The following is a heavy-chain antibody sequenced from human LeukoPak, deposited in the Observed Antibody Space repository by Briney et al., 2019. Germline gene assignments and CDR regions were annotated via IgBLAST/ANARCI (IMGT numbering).Heavy chain of an antibody. V-gene: IGHV4-39*02. Sequence: YXXXXIXXXPGKGLXGIGSIYYRXTTYYHPSLKSRVTISVDTSKNQFSLKLSSVTAADTAVYYCARDLSYCSGGSCYSGGWFDPWGQGTLVTVSS. D-gene: IGHD2-15*01. CDR1: YX. CDR2: IYYRXTT. J-gene: IGHJ5*02. CDR3: ARDLSYCSGGSCYSGGWFDP.